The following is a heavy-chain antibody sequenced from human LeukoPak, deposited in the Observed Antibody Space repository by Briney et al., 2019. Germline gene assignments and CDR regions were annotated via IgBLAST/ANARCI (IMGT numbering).Heavy chain of an antibody. J-gene: IGHJ5*02. CDR2: ISNSRRYT. V-gene: IGHV3-21*01. CDR3: ARDGESSSLLGYFDP. D-gene: IGHD6-13*01. Sequence: GGSLRLSCAASGFTFSSYSMNWVRQAPGKGLEWVSSISNSRRYTYYADSVKGRFTISTDNAKNSLYLQLNSLRPEDTAVYFGARDGESSSLLGYFDPWGQGTLVIVSS. CDR1: GFTFSSYS.